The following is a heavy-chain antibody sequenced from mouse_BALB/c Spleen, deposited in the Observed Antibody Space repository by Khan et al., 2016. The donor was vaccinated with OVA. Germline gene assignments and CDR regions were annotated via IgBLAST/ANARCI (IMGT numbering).Heavy chain of an antibody. CDR2: INPHIGET. J-gene: IGHJ2*01. V-gene: IGHV1-20*02. D-gene: IGHD1-1*01. CDR1: GYSFTGYF. Sequence: EVQLKQSGPELVKPGASVKISCKASGYSFTGYFMNWVMQSHGKSLEWIGRINPHIGETFYNQKFKGKATLTVDESSRTAYMELRRLASEDSAVYYCARIYGNDFDYWGQGTTLTVSS. CDR3: ARIYGNDFDY.